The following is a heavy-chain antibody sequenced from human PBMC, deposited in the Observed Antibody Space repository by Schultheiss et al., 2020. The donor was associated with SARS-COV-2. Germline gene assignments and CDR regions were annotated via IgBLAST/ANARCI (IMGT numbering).Heavy chain of an antibody. V-gene: IGHV5-51*01. CDR2: IYPGDSDT. D-gene: IGHD6-13*01. J-gene: IGHJ4*02. Sequence: GESLKISCKGSGYSFTSYWIGWVRQMPGKGLELMGIIYPGDSDTRYSPSFQGQVTISADKSINTAYVQWSSLKASDTAMYYCARRVLGIAASATDYWGQGTLVTVSS. CDR3: ARRVLGIAASATDY. CDR1: GYSFTSYW.